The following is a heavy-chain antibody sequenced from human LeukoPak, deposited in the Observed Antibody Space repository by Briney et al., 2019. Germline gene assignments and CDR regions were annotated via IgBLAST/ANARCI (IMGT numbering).Heavy chain of an antibody. CDR1: GYSISSGYY. CDR3: ARGPYTSGWYYYFDY. J-gene: IGHJ4*02. CDR2: IYHIGST. V-gene: IGHV4-38-2*01. Sequence: SGTLSLTCAVSGYSISSGYYWGWIRQPPGKGLEWIGSIYHIGSTYYNPSLKSRLTISVDTSKNQFSLKLSSVTAADTAVYYCARGPYTSGWYYYFDYWGQGTLVTVSS. D-gene: IGHD6-19*01.